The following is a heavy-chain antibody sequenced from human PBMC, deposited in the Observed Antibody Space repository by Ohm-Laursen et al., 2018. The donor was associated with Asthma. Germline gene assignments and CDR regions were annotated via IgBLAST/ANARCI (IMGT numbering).Heavy chain of an antibody. V-gene: IGHV3-48*01. CDR2: ISSDITTI. CDR3: ARDKRGSYYFRYGMDV. J-gene: IGHJ6*02. D-gene: IGHD1-26*01. Sequence: SLRLSCAASGFPFSLYAMDWVRQAPGKGLEWLSYISSDITTIYYADSVKGRFTISRDNSKNTLYLQMNSLRAEDTAVYYCARDKRGSYYFRYGMDVWGQGTTVTVSS. CDR1: GFPFSLYA.